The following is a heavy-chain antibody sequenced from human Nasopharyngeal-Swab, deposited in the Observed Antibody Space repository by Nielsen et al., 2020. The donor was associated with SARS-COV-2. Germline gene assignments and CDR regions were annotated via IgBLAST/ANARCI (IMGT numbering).Heavy chain of an antibody. J-gene: IGHJ4*02. CDR3: ARVVAVAGTRRYFDY. CDR2: IYYSGST. D-gene: IGHD6-19*01. V-gene: IGHV4-39*01. Sequence: WIRQPPGKGLEWIGSIYYSGSTYYNPSLKSRVTLSVDTSKNQFSLKLSSVTAADTAVYYCARVVAVAGTRRYFDYWGQGTLVTVSS.